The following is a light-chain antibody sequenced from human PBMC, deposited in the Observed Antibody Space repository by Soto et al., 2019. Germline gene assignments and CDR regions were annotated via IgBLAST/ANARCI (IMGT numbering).Light chain of an antibody. CDR2: EDT. J-gene: IGLJ3*02. CDR1: SSDVGGYNY. Sequence: QSALTQPPSASGSPGQSVTISCTGTSSDVGGYNYVSWYQQHPGKAPKLIIYEDTKRPSGVPDRFTGSKSGNTASLTVSGLQAEDAATYYCSSYAGSNNWAVFGGGTKLTVI. CDR3: SSYAGSNNWAV. V-gene: IGLV2-8*01.